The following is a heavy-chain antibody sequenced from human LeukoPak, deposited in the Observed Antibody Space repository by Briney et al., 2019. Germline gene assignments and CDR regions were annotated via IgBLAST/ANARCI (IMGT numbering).Heavy chain of an antibody. CDR3: ASFARRLWGPASYYFDY. CDR2: IYYSGST. V-gene: IGHV4-61*09. Sequence: SQTLSLTCTVSGGSISSGSYYWSWIRQPAGKGLEWIGNIYYSGSTYYNPSLKSRVTISVDTSKNQFSLKLSSVTAADTAVYYCASFARRLWGPASYYFDYRGRGTLVTVSS. D-gene: IGHD3-16*01. J-gene: IGHJ4*02. CDR1: GGSISSGSYY.